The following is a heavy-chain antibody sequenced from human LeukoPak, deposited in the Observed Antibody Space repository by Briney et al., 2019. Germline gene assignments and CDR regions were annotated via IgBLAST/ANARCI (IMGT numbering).Heavy chain of an antibody. D-gene: IGHD6-19*01. CDR1: GGTFSSYA. V-gene: IGHV1-69*04. J-gene: IGHJ4*02. CDR3: ARHDAYSSGCFGY. CDR2: IIPILGIA. Sequence: GASVKVSCKASGGTFSSYAISWVRQAPGQGLEWMGRIIPILGIANYAQKFQGRVTITADKSTSTAYMELSSLRSEDTAVYYCARHDAYSSGCFGYWGQGTLVTVSS.